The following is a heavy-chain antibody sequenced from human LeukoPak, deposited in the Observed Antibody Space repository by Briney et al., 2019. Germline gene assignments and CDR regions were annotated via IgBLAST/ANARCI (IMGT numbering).Heavy chain of an antibody. D-gene: IGHD6-19*01. CDR2: ISSSSSYI. J-gene: IGHJ6*04. CDR3: ARGRRVLAVAGTEGVYYYYGMDV. CDR1: GFTFSSYS. Sequence: GGSLRLSCAASGFTFSSYSMNWVRQAPGKGLEWVSSISSSSSYIYYADSVKGRFTVSRDNAKNSLYLQMNSLRAEDTAVYYCARGRRVLAVAGTEGVYYYYGMDVWGKGTTVTVSS. V-gene: IGHV3-21*01.